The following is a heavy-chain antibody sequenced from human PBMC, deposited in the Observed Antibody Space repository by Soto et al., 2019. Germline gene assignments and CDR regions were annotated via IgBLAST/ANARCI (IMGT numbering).Heavy chain of an antibody. V-gene: IGHV4-34*01. CDR1: GGSFSGYY. Sequence: PSETLSLTCAVYGGSFSGYYWSWIRQPPGKGLEWIGEINHSGSTNYNPSLKSRVTISVDTSKNQFSLKLSSVTAADTAVYYCASRIAVAKKYYFDYWGQGTLVTVSS. CDR3: ASRIAVAKKYYFDY. D-gene: IGHD6-19*01. CDR2: INHSGST. J-gene: IGHJ4*02.